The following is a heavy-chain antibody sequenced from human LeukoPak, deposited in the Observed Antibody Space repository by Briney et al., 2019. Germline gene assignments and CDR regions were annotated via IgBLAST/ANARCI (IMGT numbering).Heavy chain of an antibody. CDR2: IIPIFGTA. CDR1: GGTFSSYA. Sequence: SVKVSCKASGGTFSSYAITWVRQAPGQGLEWMGGIIPIFGTANYAQKFRGRVTISTDESTSTAYMELSSLRSEDTAVYYCARGHSGSYQAVHAFDIWGQGTMVTVSS. J-gene: IGHJ3*02. D-gene: IGHD1-26*01. CDR3: ARGHSGSYQAVHAFDI. V-gene: IGHV1-69*05.